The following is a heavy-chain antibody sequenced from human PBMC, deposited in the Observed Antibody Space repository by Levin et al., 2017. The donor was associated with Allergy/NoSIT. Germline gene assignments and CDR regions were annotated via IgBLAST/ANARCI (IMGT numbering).Heavy chain of an antibody. V-gene: IGHV1-2*02. D-gene: IGHD5-18*01. J-gene: IGHJ4*02. CDR3: ARDRYSYGHFDY. Sequence: PGESLKISCKASGYTFTGYSIHWVRQAPGQGLEWMGWINPNTGGTDYAQKFQGRVTMTSDTSVSTAYMDLSRLESDDTAMYFCARDRYSYGHFDYWGQGTLVTVSS. CDR2: INPNTGGT. CDR1: GYTFTGYS.